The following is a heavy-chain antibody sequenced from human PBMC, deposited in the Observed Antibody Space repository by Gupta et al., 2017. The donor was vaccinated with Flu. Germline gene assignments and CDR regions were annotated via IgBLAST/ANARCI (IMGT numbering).Heavy chain of an antibody. CDR1: GFSFCAYV. Sequence: EVQLLESGGGLVQPGGSLRISGGPHGFSFCAYVMNWVRQAPGKGLGWVSGINIGGSLSYYTDSVKGRFTISRDNSKDTLYLQMNSLRVEDTAVYFCVRGTALLGWDYFDSWGPGTLVTVSS. D-gene: IGHD3-16*01. CDR3: VRGTALLGWDYFDS. J-gene: IGHJ4*02. V-gene: IGHV3-23*03. CDR2: INIGGSLS.